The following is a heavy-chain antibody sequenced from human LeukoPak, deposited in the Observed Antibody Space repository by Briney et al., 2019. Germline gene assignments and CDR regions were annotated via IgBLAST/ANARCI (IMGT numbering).Heavy chain of an antibody. CDR1: GFTFSSYS. V-gene: IGHV3-21*01. D-gene: IGHD4-17*01. CDR2: ISSSSSYI. J-gene: IGHJ4*02. CDR3: ARAHLDTVTRPDSFDY. Sequence: PGGSLRLSCAASGFTFSSYSMNWVRQAPGKGLEWVSSISSSSSYIYYADSVKGRFTISRDNAKNSLYLQMNSLRAEDTAVYYCARAHLDTVTRPDSFDYWGQGTLVTVSS.